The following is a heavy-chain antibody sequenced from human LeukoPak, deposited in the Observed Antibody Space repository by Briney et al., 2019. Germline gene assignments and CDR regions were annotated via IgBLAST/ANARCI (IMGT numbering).Heavy chain of an antibody. J-gene: IGHJ5*02. CDR2: IKQDGSEK. V-gene: IGHV3-7*01. Sequence: GGSLRLSCAASGFTFSSYWMSWVRQAPGKGLEWVANIKQDGSEKYYVDSVKGRFTISRDNAKNSLYLQMNSLRAEDTAVYYCARGTDYGRGGSQFDPWGQGTLVTVSS. D-gene: IGHD4-17*01. CDR1: GFTFSSYW. CDR3: ARGTDYGRGGSQFDP.